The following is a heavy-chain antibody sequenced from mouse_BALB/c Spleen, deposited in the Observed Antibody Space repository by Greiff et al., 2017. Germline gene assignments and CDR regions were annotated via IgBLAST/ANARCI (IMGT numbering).Heavy chain of an antibody. CDR1: GYSITSGYY. Sequence: EVQLVESGPGLVKPSQSLSLTSVTGYSITSGYYWNWIRQFPGNKLEWMGYISYDGSNNYNPSLKNRISITRDTSKNQFFLKLNYVTTEDTATYYCARGAFAYWGQGTLVTVSA. J-gene: IGHJ3*01. CDR2: ISYDGSN. V-gene: IGHV3-6*02. CDR3: ARGAFAY.